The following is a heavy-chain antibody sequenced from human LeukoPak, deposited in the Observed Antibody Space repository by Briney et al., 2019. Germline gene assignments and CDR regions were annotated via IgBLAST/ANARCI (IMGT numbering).Heavy chain of an antibody. D-gene: IGHD6-19*01. V-gene: IGHV5-51*01. CDR2: IYPGDSDT. CDR3: ARSSGWQPYYFGY. J-gene: IGHJ4*02. Sequence: GESLKISCKGSGYSFTNYWIAWVRQMPGKGLEWMGIIYPGDSDTRYSPSFQGQVTISADKSVSTAYLQWSSLKASDTAMYYCARSSGWQPYYFGYWGQGTLVTVSS. CDR1: GYSFTNYW.